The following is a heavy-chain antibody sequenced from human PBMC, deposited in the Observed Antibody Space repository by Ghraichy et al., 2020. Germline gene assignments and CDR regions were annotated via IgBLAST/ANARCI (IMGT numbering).Heavy chain of an antibody. V-gene: IGHV1-46*01. D-gene: IGHD2-21*02. CDR3: AREYGDYFQVLDH. J-gene: IGHJ4*02. CDR2: INPSGGGT. Sequence: ASVKVSCKASGYTFSAHYMHSARQAPGQWHEWMGMINPSGGGTTYVQKFEGRVTMTTDTSTRTVHMELSSLTSEDTAMYYCAREYGDYFQVLDHWGQGSLVAVST. CDR1: GYTFSAHY.